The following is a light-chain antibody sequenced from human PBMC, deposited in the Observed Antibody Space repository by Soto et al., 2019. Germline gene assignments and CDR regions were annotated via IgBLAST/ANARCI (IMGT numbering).Light chain of an antibody. CDR3: QQRFNAPRT. CDR2: DAS. Sequence: DIQMTQSPSSLSASVGDRVTVTCRSSESISRYLNWYQQKPGKAPKLLMYDASTLQAGVPSRFSGTGSGTYFTLTLRGLQSEDFATYYCQQRFNAPRTFGQGTKLEIQ. CDR1: ESISRY. V-gene: IGKV1-39*01. J-gene: IGKJ2*01.